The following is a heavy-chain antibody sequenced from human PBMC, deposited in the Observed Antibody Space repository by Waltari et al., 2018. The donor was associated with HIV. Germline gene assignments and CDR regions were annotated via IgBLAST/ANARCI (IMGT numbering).Heavy chain of an antibody. Sequence: QLQLQESGPGLVKASETLSLTCTVSGGSISRDNAYWGWIRQPPGKGLEWIGNIFYPGGTYYNPSLKSRLTMSVDTSKNQFSLKLSSVTAADTALYYCARPARDIGGGSNFDSWGQGTLVTVSS. J-gene: IGHJ4*02. V-gene: IGHV4-39*01. CDR2: IFYPGGT. CDR1: GGSISRDNAY. CDR3: ARPARDIGGGSNFDS. D-gene: IGHD2-15*01.